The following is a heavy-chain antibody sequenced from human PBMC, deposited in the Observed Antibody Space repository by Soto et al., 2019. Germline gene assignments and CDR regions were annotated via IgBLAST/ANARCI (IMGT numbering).Heavy chain of an antibody. CDR3: ARDHRLRDFSSGYSA. CDR2: IIPIFGTA. CDR1: GGTFSSYA. D-gene: IGHD3-3*01. J-gene: IGHJ5*02. V-gene: IGHV1-69*13. Sequence: SVKVSCKASGGTFSSYAISWVRQAPGQGLEWMGGIIPIFGTANYAQKFQGRVTITADESTSTAYMELRSLRSDDTAVYYCARDHRLRDFSSGYSAWGQGPRVTVAS.